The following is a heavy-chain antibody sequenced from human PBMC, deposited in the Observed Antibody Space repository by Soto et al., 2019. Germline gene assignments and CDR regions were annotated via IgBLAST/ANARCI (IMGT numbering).Heavy chain of an antibody. J-gene: IGHJ6*02. Sequence: SETLSLTCTVSGGSISSGGYYWSWIRQHPGKGLEWIGYIYYSGSTYYNPSLKSRVTISVDTSKNQFSLKLSSVTAADTAVYYCARVSEGSGSYLAYYYYGMDVWGQGTTVTVSS. CDR3: ARVSEGSGSYLAYYYYGMDV. V-gene: IGHV4-31*03. CDR1: GGSISSGGYY. D-gene: IGHD1-26*01. CDR2: IYYSGST.